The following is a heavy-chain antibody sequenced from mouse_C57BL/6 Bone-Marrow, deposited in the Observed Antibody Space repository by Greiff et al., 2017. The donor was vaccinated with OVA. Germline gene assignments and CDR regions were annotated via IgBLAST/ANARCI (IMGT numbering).Heavy chain of an antibody. CDR1: GFTFSDYY. J-gene: IGHJ1*03. V-gene: IGHV5-16*01. D-gene: IGHD2-1*01. Sequence: EVQRVESGGGLVQPGSSMKLSCTATGFTFSDYYMAWVRQGPGKGLEWVANINYDGSSTYYLDSLKSRVIISRDKAKNILYLQLSSLKSEDTATYYCARDDGNSLYWYFDVWGTGTTVTVSS. CDR3: ARDDGNSLYWYFDV. CDR2: INYDGSST.